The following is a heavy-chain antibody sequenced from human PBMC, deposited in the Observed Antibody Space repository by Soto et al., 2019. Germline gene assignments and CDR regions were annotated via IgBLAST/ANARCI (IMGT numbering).Heavy chain of an antibody. CDR2: VNHSGST. D-gene: IGHD2-8*02. V-gene: IGHV4-34*01. J-gene: IGHJ3*01. CDR1: GGSFSGYY. Sequence: QVQLQHWGAGLLKPSETLSLTCAVYGGSFSGYYWSWIRQPPGKGLAWIGEVNHSGSTTYNSSLMGRVTISVDTASNHFSLRLASATAADTAVYFCAGTGPTYGFDVWGQGTLVIVSS. CDR3: AGTGPTYGFDV.